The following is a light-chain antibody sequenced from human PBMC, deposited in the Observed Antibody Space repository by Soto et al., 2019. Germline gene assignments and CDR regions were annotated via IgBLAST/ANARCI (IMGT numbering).Light chain of an antibody. V-gene: IGKV1-9*01. CDR2: AAF. CDR3: QQLNTYPLT. CDR1: QGLSNY. Sequence: DIQLTQSPSFLSASVGDRITITCRASQGLSNYLAWYQKKPGKAPKLLIYAAFILQSGVPSRFSGSGSGAEFTLTVSSLQPEDVATYYCQQLNTYPLTVGGGTKVEI. J-gene: IGKJ4*01.